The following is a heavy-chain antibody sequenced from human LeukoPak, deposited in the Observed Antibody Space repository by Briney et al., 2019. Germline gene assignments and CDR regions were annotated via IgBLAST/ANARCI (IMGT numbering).Heavy chain of an antibody. CDR2: INEGGNT. CDR3: ASRIGRYLYYFGMDV. V-gene: IGHV4-34*01. J-gene: IGHJ6*02. D-gene: IGHD1-26*01. CDR1: GGPFSHYY. Sequence: SETLSLTCAVSGGPFSHYYWTWVRQPPGKGLEWIGEINEGGNTNYDPSLESRVTMSVDTSKNHFSLNLTSVTAADTAVYYCASRIGRYLYYFGMDVWGQGTTVTVSS.